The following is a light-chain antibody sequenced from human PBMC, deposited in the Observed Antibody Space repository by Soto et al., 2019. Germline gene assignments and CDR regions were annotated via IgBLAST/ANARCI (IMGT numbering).Light chain of an antibody. CDR2: GAS. CDR3: QQYGSSPWT. CDR1: QSVSSNF. V-gene: IGKV3-20*01. J-gene: IGKJ1*01. Sequence: EIVLTQSPGTLSLSPGERATLSCRASQSVSSNFLAWYQQKPGQAPRLLIYGASSRATGIPDRFSGSGSGTDFPLTINRLEPEDFAVYYCQQYGSSPWTFGQGTKVEIK.